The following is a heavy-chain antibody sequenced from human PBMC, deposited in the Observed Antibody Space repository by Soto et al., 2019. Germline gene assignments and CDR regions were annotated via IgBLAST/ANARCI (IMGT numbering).Heavy chain of an antibody. CDR3: ARSGLYGDYIGSLYMSRFDP. V-gene: IGHV3-74*01. D-gene: IGHD4-17*01. J-gene: IGHJ5*02. CDR2: INSDGSST. CDR1: GFTFSSYW. Sequence: EVQLVESGGGLVQPGGSLRLSCAASGFTFSSYWMHWVRQAPGKGLVWVSRINSDGSSTYYADSVKGRFTISRDNAENTLYLQMNSLRAEDTAVYYCARSGLYGDYIGSLYMSRFDPWGQGTLLTVSS.